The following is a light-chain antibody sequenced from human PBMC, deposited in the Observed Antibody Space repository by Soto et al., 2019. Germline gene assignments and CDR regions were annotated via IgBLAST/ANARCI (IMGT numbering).Light chain of an antibody. J-gene: IGKJ5*01. CDR2: AAS. CDR1: QGISSY. Sequence: DIKLTQSPSFLSASVGDRVTITCRASQGISSYLAWYQQKPGKAPKLLIYAASTLQSGVPSRFRDSGSGTEFTLTISSLQPEDFATYYCQQLNSYPPFGQGTRLEIK. V-gene: IGKV1-9*01. CDR3: QQLNSYPP.